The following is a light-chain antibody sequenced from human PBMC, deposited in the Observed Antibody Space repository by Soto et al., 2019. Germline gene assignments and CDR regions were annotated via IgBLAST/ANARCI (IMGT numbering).Light chain of an antibody. J-gene: IGLJ1*01. CDR1: SSDVGDYKY. V-gene: IGLV2-14*01. CDR2: VNS. CDR3: SSYTISDTPYV. Sequence: QSALTQPASVSGSPGQSITISCTGTSSDVGDYKYVSWYQQHPDKAPKLIIFVNSNRPSGISNRFSASKSGNTASLTISGLQAEDEAYYYCSSYTISDTPYVFGTGTKLTVL.